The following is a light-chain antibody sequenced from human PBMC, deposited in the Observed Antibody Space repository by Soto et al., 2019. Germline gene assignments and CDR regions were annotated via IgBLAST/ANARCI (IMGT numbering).Light chain of an antibody. Sequence: QSVLTQPPSASGTPGQRVTISCSGSSSNIGRNPVYWYQQVPGTAPKLLFYTNDQRPSGVPDRFSGSKSGTSASLAISGLRSEDEADYCCAAWDDSLSGPVFGGGTKLTVL. CDR2: TND. J-gene: IGLJ3*02. CDR3: AAWDDSLSGPV. CDR1: SSNIGRNP. V-gene: IGLV1-47*02.